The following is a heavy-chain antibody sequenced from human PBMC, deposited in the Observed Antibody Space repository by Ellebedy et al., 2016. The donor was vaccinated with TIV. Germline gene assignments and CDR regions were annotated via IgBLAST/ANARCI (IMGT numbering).Heavy chain of an antibody. CDR3: ARAGCGGDCSFGDAFDI. CDR1: GGSFSGYY. D-gene: IGHD2-21*02. Sequence: SETLSLTCAVYGGSFSGYYWSWIRQHPGKGLEWIGYIYYSGSTYYNPSLKSRVTISVDTSKNQFSLKLSSVTAADTAVYYCARAGCGGDCSFGDAFDIWGQGTMVTVSS. CDR2: IYYSGST. J-gene: IGHJ3*02. V-gene: IGHV4-31*11.